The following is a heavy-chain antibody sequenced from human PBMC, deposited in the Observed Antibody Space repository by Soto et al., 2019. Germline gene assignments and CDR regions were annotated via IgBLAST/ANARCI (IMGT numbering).Heavy chain of an antibody. CDR3: ARLGILWFGELFDY. V-gene: IGHV4-34*01. CDR2: IDHSGIT. J-gene: IGHJ4*02. Sequence: PSETLSLTCAVSGASFSGFYWSWIRQSPGKGLEWIGEIDHSGITNHNTALKSRVTISVDTSKNQFSLKLSSVTAADTAVYYCARLGILWFGELFDYWGQGTLVTVSS. CDR1: GASFSGFY. D-gene: IGHD3-10*01.